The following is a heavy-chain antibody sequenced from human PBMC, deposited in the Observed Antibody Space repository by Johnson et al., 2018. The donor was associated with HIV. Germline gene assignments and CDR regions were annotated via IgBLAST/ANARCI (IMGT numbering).Heavy chain of an antibody. Sequence: QVQLVESGGGVVQPGGSLRLSCSASGFTFRSYAMHWVRQAPGKGLEWVAFIRFDGTNKYYADSVKGRLTMSRDNSKNTLYAQMDSLRAEDTAVYYCARSDVDIVATILFYIWGQGTMVTVSS. V-gene: IGHV3-30*02. CDR3: ARSDVDIVATILFYI. CDR1: GFTFRSYA. CDR2: IRFDGTNK. J-gene: IGHJ3*02. D-gene: IGHD5-12*01.